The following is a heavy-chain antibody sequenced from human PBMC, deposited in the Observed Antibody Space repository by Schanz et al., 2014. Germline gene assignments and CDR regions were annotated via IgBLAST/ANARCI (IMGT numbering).Heavy chain of an antibody. CDR2: ILGLASTT. CDR3: TRDVRLDRRGNWFDP. CDR1: TFTFSSYA. V-gene: IGHV3-23*04. D-gene: IGHD1-1*01. Sequence: EVQLAESGGGLVQPGGSLRLSCAASTFTFSSYAMSWVRQVPGKGLEWVSAILGLASTTYYADSVKGRFTISRDNSKNLLYLQMNSLRAEDTAVYYCTRDVRLDRRGNWFDPWGQGPLVTVSS. J-gene: IGHJ5*02.